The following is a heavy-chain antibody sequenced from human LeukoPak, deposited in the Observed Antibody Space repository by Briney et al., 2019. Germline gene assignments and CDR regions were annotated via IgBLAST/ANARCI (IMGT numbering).Heavy chain of an antibody. CDR2: IYYSGST. D-gene: IGHD1-26*01. CDR3: ARKTVVGATTAPSFDY. V-gene: IGHV4-61*01. J-gene: IGHJ4*02. Sequence: PSETLSLTCTVSGGSISSSSYYWSWIRQPPGKGLEWIGYIYYSGSTNYNPSLKSRVTISVDTSKNQFSLKLSSVTAADTAVYYCARKTVVGATTAPSFDYWGQGTLVTVSS. CDR1: GGSISSSSYY.